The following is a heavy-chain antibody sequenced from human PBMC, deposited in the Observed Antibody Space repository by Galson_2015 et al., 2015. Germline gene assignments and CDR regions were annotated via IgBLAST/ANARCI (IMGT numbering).Heavy chain of an antibody. CDR3: ARDIAVAVFYAFDT. CDR1: GFTFRSYG. Sequence: SLRLSCAASGFTFRSYGMHWVRQAPGEGLEWVAVIWYDGSNKYYADSVKGRFTISRDNSKNTLYLQMNSLRAEDTAVYYCARDIAVAVFYAFDTWGQGTMVTVSS. CDR2: IWYDGSNK. V-gene: IGHV3-33*01. J-gene: IGHJ3*02. D-gene: IGHD6-19*01.